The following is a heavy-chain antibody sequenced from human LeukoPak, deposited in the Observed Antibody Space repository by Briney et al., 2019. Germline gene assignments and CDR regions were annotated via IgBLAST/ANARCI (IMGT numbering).Heavy chain of an antibody. D-gene: IGHD6-6*01. V-gene: IGHV3-21*01. CDR1: GFTFSSYS. J-gene: IGHJ4*02. CDR3: ARDGPVYSSSSEDY. Sequence: GGSLRLSCAASGFTFSSYSMNWVRQAPGKGLEWVSSISSSSSYIYYADSVKGRFTISRVNAKNSLYLQMNSLRAEDTAVYYCARDGPVYSSSSEDYWGQGTLVTVSS. CDR2: ISSSSSYI.